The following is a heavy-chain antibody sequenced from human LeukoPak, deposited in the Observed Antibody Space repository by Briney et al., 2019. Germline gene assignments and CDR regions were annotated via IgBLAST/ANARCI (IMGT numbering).Heavy chain of an antibody. V-gene: IGHV4-34*01. CDR3: ARVGYRSDY. CDR2: INHSGST. Sequence: SETLSLTCAVYGGSFSGYYWSWIRQPPRKGLEWIGEINHSGSTNYNPSLKSRVTISVDTSKNQFSLKLSSVTAADTAVYYCARVGYRSDYWGQGTLVTVSS. J-gene: IGHJ4*02. D-gene: IGHD6-13*01. CDR1: GGSFSGYY.